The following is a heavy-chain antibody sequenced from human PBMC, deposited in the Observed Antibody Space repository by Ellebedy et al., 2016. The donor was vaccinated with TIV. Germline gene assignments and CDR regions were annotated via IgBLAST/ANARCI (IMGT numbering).Heavy chain of an antibody. J-gene: IGHJ5*02. V-gene: IGHV4-34*01. CDR2: INHSGST. D-gene: IGHD3-10*01. CDR1: GGSFSGYY. Sequence: MPGGSLRLSCAVYGGSFSGYYWSWIRQPPGKGLEWIGEINHSGSTNYNPSLKSRVTISVDTSKNQFSLKLSSVTAADTAVYYCARGRRTYYYGSGSYYSSWGQGTLVTVSS. CDR3: ARGRRTYYYGSGSYYSS.